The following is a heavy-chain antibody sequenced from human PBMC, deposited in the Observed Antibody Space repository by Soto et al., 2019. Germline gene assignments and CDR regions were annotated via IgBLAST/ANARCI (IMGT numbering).Heavy chain of an antibody. V-gene: IGHV1-2*02. CDR2: MKPDDGGP. Sequence: ASVKVSCKSSGYILSDYCIHWVRQAPGQGLEWLGWMKPDDGGPNYAQNFQGRVIMTRDTSTNTDYMELTRLTSDDTAVYFCVRDLRRQWRRLDPESYTGMDVWGQGTTVTVSS. D-gene: IGHD5-12*01. J-gene: IGHJ6*02. CDR3: VRDLRRQWRRLDPESYTGMDV. CDR1: GYILSDYC.